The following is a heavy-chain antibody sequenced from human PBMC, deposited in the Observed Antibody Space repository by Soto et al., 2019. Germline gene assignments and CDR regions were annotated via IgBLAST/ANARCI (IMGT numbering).Heavy chain of an antibody. J-gene: IGHJ4*02. CDR1: GGSISSYY. Sequence: SETLSLTCTVFGGSISSYYWSWIRQPPGKGLEWIGYFYYSGSTNYNPSLKSRVTISVDTSKNQFSLKLSSVTVVDTAVYYCASGGVTTFDYWGQGTLVTVSS. CDR3: ASGGVTTFDY. D-gene: IGHD3-16*01. CDR2: FYYSGST. V-gene: IGHV4-59*01.